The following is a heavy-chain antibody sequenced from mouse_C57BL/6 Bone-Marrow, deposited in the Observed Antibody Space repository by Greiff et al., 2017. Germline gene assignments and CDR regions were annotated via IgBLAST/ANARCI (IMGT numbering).Heavy chain of an antibody. CDR1: GYSFTDYN. J-gene: IGHJ3*01. Sequence: VQLQQSGPELVKPGASVKISCKASGYSFTDYNMNWVKQSNGKSLEWIGVINPNYGTTSYNQKFKGKATLTVDQSSSTAYMQLNSLTSEDSAVYYCASSLYYGNYVGFAYWGQGTLVTVSA. CDR2: INPNYGTT. CDR3: ASSLYYGNYVGFAY. D-gene: IGHD2-1*01. V-gene: IGHV1-39*01.